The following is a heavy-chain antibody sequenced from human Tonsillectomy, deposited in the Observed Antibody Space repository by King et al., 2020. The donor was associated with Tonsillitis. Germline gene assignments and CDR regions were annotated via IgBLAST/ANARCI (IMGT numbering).Heavy chain of an antibody. J-gene: IGHJ4*02. Sequence: QLVQSGAEVKKPGSSVKVSCKASGGTFSSHANSWVRQAPGQGPEWMGRIIPVIGTGNYAQKFRGRVTMTGDKATSTAYRGLSSLRSEDTAVYYCARGLYESSGFTRGYWGQGTLVTVSS. CDR2: IIPVIGTG. V-gene: IGHV1-69*06. CDR3: ARGLYESSGFTRGY. D-gene: IGHD3-22*01. CDR1: GGTFSSHA.